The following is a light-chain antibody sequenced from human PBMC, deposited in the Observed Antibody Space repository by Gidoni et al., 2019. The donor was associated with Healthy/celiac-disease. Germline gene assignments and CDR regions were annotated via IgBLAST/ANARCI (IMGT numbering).Light chain of an antibody. V-gene: IGKV3-11*01. CDR3: KQRSNWPPSHT. CDR1: QSVSRY. CDR2: DAS. Sequence: EIVLTQSPATLSVSPGERATLSSRARQSVSRYLAWYQQKPGQAPRLLIYDASNRTTGIPARFSGSGSGTDFTLTISSLEPEDCVVYYCKQRSNWPPSHTFGGGTKVEIK. J-gene: IGKJ4*01.